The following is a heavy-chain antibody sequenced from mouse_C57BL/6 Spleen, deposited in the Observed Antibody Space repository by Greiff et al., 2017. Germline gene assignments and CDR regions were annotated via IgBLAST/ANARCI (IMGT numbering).Heavy chain of an antibody. CDR3: ARDYGSLWYFDV. D-gene: IGHD1-1*01. CDR1: GYTFTSYW. J-gene: IGHJ1*03. V-gene: IGHV1-64*01. Sequence: QVQLQQSGAELVKPGASVKLSCKASGYTFTSYWMHWVKQRPGQGLAWIGMIHPNSGSTNYNEKFKSKATLTVDKSSSTAYMQLSSLTSEDSAVYYCARDYGSLWYFDVWGTGTTVTVSS. CDR2: IHPNSGST.